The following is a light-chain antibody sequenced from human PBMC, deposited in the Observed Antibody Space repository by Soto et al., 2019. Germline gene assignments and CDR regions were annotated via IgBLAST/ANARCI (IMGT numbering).Light chain of an antibody. Sequence: IQLTQSPSSLSASVGDRVTITCRASQGISSYLAWYQQKPGKAPKLLIYAASTLQSGVPSRFSGSGSGTDFTLTISSLQPEDYATYYCQQPNSYLFTFGPGTKVDIK. CDR2: AAS. CDR1: QGISSY. J-gene: IGKJ3*01. V-gene: IGKV1-9*01. CDR3: QQPNSYLFT.